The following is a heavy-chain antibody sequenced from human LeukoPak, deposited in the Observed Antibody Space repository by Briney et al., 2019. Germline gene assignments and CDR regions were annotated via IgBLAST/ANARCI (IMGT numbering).Heavy chain of an antibody. D-gene: IGHD3-22*01. Sequence: GGSLRLSCAASGFTFSSYGMHWVRQAPGNGLEWVAVIWYGGSNKYYADSVKGRFTISRDNSKNTLYLQMNSLRAEDTAVYYCARDPYDSSGYYRGDAFDIWGQGTMVTVSS. J-gene: IGHJ3*02. CDR2: IWYGGSNK. CDR3: ARDPYDSSGYYRGDAFDI. CDR1: GFTFSSYG. V-gene: IGHV3-33*01.